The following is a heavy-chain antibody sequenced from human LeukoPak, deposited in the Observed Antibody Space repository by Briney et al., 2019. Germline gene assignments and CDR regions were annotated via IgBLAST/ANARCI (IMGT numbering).Heavy chain of an antibody. CDR2: INQDGSEQ. Sequence: PGGSLRLSCAASGFTFSSSWMSWVRQAPGEGLEWVANINQDGSEQYYVDSVKGRFTISRDNAKSSLYLQMNSLGDEDTAVYYCVRGAGGMDYWGQGALVTVSS. CDR1: GFTFSSSW. D-gene: IGHD3-16*01. V-gene: IGHV3-7*05. J-gene: IGHJ4*02. CDR3: VRGAGGMDY.